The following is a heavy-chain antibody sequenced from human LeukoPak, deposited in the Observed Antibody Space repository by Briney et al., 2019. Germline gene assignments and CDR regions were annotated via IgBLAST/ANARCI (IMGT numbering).Heavy chain of an antibody. V-gene: IGHV3-7*01. CDR3: ARDLNYGDYEDYFDY. Sequence: GGSLRLSCAASGFSFSTYWMTWVRQAPGKGLEWVANIKGDESEKYYVDSVMGRFTISRDNAKNSLYLQMNSLRAEDTAVYYCARDLNYGDYEDYFDYWGQGTLVTVSS. CDR1: GFSFSTYW. J-gene: IGHJ4*02. CDR2: IKGDESEK. D-gene: IGHD4-17*01.